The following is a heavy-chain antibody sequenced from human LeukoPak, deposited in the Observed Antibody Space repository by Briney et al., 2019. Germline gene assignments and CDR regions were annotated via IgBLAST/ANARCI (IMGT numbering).Heavy chain of an antibody. Sequence: GESLRLSCAASGCTFNTYNINWVRQAPGKGLEWVSSMNSTSNYLYYAVSVKGRFTISRDNAKNSLYLQMNSLRAEDTAVYYCARDAVTQPRSDISGYYPPYHFDYWGQGTLVTVSS. V-gene: IGHV3-21*01. J-gene: IGHJ4*02. CDR2: MNSTSNYL. D-gene: IGHD3-22*01. CDR3: ARDAVTQPRSDISGYYPPYHFDY. CDR1: GCTFNTYN.